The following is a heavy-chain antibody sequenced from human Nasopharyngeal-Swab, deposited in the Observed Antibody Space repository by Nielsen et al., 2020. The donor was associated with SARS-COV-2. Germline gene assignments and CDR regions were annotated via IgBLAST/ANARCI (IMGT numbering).Heavy chain of an antibody. D-gene: IGHD3-22*01. CDR3: ARTRYYDSSGYYPDY. J-gene: IGHJ4*02. CDR1: GFTFSSYS. CDR2: ISSRSGYI. V-gene: IGHV3-21*01. Sequence: GGSLRLSCAASGFTFSSYSMNWVRQAPGKGLEWVSSISSRSGYIYYADSVEGRFTIPRDNAKNSLYLQMHSLRAEDTAVYYCARTRYYDSSGYYPDYWGQGTLVTVSS.